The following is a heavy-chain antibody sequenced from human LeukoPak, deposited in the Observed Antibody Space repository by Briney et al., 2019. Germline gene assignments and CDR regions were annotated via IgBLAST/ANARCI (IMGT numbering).Heavy chain of an antibody. V-gene: IGHV5-51*01. D-gene: IGHD1-26*01. Sequence: GESLKISCKGFGYSFTNYWIGWVRQMPGKGLEWMGIVYPGDSDTRYSPSFQGQVTISADKSISTAFLQWSSLKASDTAVYYCARPGVGAKSFVDHWGQGTLVTVSS. CDR2: VYPGDSDT. CDR3: ARPGVGAKSFVDH. CDR1: GYSFTNYW. J-gene: IGHJ4*02.